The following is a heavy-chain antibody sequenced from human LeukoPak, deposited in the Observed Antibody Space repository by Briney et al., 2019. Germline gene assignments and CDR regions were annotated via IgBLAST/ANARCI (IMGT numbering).Heavy chain of an antibody. J-gene: IGHJ6*03. Sequence: GESLQISCKGSGYSFTSYWIGWGRQLPGKGLEWMGIIYPGDSDTRYSPSFQGQATISADKSISTAYLQWSSLKASDTAMYYCARAGDSSGYYPYYYYYYMDVWGKGTTVTVSS. CDR1: GYSFTSYW. CDR3: ARAGDSSGYYPYYYYYYMDV. D-gene: IGHD3-22*01. CDR2: IYPGDSDT. V-gene: IGHV5-51*01.